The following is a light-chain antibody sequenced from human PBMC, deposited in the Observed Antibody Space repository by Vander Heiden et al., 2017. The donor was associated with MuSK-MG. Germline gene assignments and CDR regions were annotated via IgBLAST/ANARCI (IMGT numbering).Light chain of an antibody. CDR3: QQFNSYPFT. CDR1: QCISSY. J-gene: IGKJ4*01. V-gene: IGKV1-9*01. CDR2: GAS. Sequence: DIQLPQSPSFLSASVGDRVNITCRASQCISSYLAWYQQKPGKAPNLLIYGASTLQSGVPSRFSCSESATEFTLTISSLQPEDFATYYCQQFNSYPFTFGGGTRVDIK.